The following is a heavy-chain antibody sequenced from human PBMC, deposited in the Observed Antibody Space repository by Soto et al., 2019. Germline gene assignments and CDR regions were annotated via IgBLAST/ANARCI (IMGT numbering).Heavy chain of an antibody. CDR3: ARESFYDSGGFHGFDY. CDR2: IYYSEST. V-gene: IGHV4-59*01. J-gene: IGHJ4*02. D-gene: IGHD3-22*01. CDR1: GGSISSYY. Sequence: PSETLSLTCTVSGGSISSYYWSWIRQPPGKGLEWIGYIYYSESTNYNPSIKSQDTISVDKSKNQFYIKQSYVNDEDTTEYYSARESFYDSGGFHGFDYWGQGTLVTV.